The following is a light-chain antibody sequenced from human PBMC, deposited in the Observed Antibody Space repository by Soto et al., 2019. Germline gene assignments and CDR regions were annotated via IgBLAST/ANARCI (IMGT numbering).Light chain of an antibody. CDR1: QSVSSY. J-gene: IGKJ1*01. V-gene: IGKV3-11*01. Sequence: VLTQSPATLSLSPGERATLSCRASQSVSSYFAWYQQKPGQAPRLLIYDASNRATGIPARFSGSGSGTDFTLTISSLEPEDFAVYYCQQRSNWPRTFGQGTKVDIK. CDR2: DAS. CDR3: QQRSNWPRT.